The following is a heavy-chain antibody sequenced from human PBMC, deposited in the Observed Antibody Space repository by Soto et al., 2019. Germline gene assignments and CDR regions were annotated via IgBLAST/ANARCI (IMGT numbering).Heavy chain of an antibody. CDR3: AKDFWLHYYDSSGFLMDV. V-gene: IGHV3-30*18. CDR2: ISYDGSNK. Sequence: GGSLRLSCAASGFTFSSYGMHWVRQAPGKGLEWVAVISYDGSNKYYADSVKGRFTISRDNSKNTLYLQMNSLRAEDTAVYYCAKDFWLHYYDSSGFLMDVWGQGTTVTVSS. J-gene: IGHJ6*02. D-gene: IGHD3-22*01. CDR1: GFTFSSYG.